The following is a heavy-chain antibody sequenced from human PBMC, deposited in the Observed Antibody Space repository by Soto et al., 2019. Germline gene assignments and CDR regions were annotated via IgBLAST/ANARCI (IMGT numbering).Heavy chain of an antibody. CDR2: MDSGGTTI. D-gene: IGHD3-10*01. J-gene: IGHJ4*02. CDR1: GFTFSTYW. V-gene: IGHV3-74*01. CDR3: ATAGYYRFDF. Sequence: EVQLVESGGGLVQPGRSLRLSCAASGFTFSTYWMHWVRQAPGEGLVWVSRMDSGGTTINYADAVKGRFTISRDNAKNTLYLQMDSLRAEDTAVYYCATAGYYRFDFWGQGTLVTVSS.